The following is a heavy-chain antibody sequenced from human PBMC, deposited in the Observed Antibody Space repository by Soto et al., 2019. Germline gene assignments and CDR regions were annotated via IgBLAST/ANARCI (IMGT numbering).Heavy chain of an antibody. D-gene: IGHD2-15*01. V-gene: IGHV3-30*18. Sequence: ESGGGVVQPGRSLRLSCAASGFTFSSYGMHWVRQAPGKGLEWVAVISYDGSNKYYADSVKGRFTISRDNSKNTLYLQMNSLRAEDTAVYYCAKDLVVRSTGAFDIWGQGTMVTVSS. CDR3: AKDLVVRSTGAFDI. J-gene: IGHJ3*02. CDR2: ISYDGSNK. CDR1: GFTFSSYG.